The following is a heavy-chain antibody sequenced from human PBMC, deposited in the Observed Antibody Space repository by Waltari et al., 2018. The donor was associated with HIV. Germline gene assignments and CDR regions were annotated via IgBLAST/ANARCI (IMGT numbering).Heavy chain of an antibody. J-gene: IGHJ2*01. CDR1: GGSFSPYY. CDR3: ATRGDYGDLPKYFDL. CDR2: INNSGSI. D-gene: IGHD4-17*01. Sequence: QVELQQGGAGLLKPSETLSLSCAVSGGSFSPYYWSWIRQPPGKGLEWMGEINNSGSINFRPSLKSRLNISLDASKKQSSLHLTSVTAADTAWYYCATRGDYGDLPKYFDLWGRGTLVTVSS. V-gene: IGHV4-34*02.